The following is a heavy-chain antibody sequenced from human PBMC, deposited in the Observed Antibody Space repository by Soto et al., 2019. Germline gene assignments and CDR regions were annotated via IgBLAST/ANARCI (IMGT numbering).Heavy chain of an antibody. CDR1: GGSISSGGYY. CDR2: IYYSGST. D-gene: IGHD3-22*01. Sequence: SETLSLTCTVSGGSISSGGYYWSWIRQHPRKGLEWIGYIYYSGSTYYNPSLKSRVTLSVDTSKNQFSLKLSSVTAAVTAVYYCARGPSYDSSGHYYNLGHRLVYFDYWGQGXLVTVYS. CDR3: ARGPSYDSSGHYYNLGHRLVYFDY. V-gene: IGHV4-31*03. J-gene: IGHJ4*02.